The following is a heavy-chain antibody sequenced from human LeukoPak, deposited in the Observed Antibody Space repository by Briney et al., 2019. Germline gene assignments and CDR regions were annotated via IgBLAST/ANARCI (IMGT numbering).Heavy chain of an antibody. CDR3: ARDGLPRYCSGGSCYSDIQNWFDP. Sequence: ASVKVSCKASGYTFSNYDISWVRQAPGQGLEWMGGIIPIFGTANYAQKFQGRVTITADESTSTAYMELSSLRSEDTAVYYCARDGLPRYCSGGSCYSDIQNWFDPWGQGTLVTVSS. J-gene: IGHJ5*02. CDR2: IIPIFGTA. D-gene: IGHD2-15*01. CDR1: GYTFSNYD. V-gene: IGHV1-69*13.